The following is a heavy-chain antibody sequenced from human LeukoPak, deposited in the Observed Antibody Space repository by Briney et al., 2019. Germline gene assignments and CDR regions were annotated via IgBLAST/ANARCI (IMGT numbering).Heavy chain of an antibody. Sequence: SETLSLTCTVSGGSIGSGSYYWSWIRQPAGKGLEWIGRIYTSGSTNYNPSLKSRVTISVDTSKNQFSLKLSSVTAADTAVYYCARDRPNYDFWSGYPYGDAFDIWGQGTMVTVSS. CDR3: ARDRPNYDFWSGYPYGDAFDI. CDR1: GGSIGSGSYY. CDR2: IYTSGST. V-gene: IGHV4-61*02. J-gene: IGHJ3*02. D-gene: IGHD3-3*01.